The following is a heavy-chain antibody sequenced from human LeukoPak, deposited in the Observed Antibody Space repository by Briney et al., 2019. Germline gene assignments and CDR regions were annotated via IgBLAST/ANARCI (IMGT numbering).Heavy chain of an antibody. CDR3: ARGPNRLLRFLS. CDR2: INHSGST. CDR1: GGSMTSSSYY. J-gene: IGHJ4*02. D-gene: IGHD3-3*01. Sequence: PSETLSLTCTVSGGSMTSSSYYWSWIRQPPGKGLEWIGEINHSGSTNYNPSLKSRVTISVDTSKNQFSLKLSSVTAADTAVYYCARGPNRLLRFLSWGQGTLVTVSS. V-gene: IGHV4-39*07.